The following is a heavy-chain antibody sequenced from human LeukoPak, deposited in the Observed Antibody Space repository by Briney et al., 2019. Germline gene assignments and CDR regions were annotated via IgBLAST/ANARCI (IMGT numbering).Heavy chain of an antibody. D-gene: IGHD3-3*01. J-gene: IGHJ6*02. CDR1: GGSFSGYY. CDR2: INHSGSI. V-gene: IGHV4-34*01. Sequence: SETLSLTCAVYGGSFSGYYWSWIRQPPGKGLEWIGEINHSGSINYNPSLKSRVTMSVDTSKNQFSLKLSSVTAADTAVYYCARGLTYYDFWSGYRDYYYYGMDVWGQGTTVTVSS. CDR3: ARGLTYYDFWSGYRDYYYYGMDV.